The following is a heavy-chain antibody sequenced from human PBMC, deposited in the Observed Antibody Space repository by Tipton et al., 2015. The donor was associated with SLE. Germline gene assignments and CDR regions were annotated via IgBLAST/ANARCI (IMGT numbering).Heavy chain of an antibody. Sequence: TLSLTCTVSGGSISSGDYYWSWIRQPPGKGLEWIGYIYYSGSTYYNPSLKSRVTISVDTSKNQFSLKLSSVTAADTAVYYCARGPPASIAVAGTGHFDYWGQGTLVTVSS. V-gene: IGHV4-30-4*01. D-gene: IGHD6-19*01. CDR3: ARGPPASIAVAGTGHFDY. J-gene: IGHJ4*02. CDR1: GGSISSGDYY. CDR2: IYYSGST.